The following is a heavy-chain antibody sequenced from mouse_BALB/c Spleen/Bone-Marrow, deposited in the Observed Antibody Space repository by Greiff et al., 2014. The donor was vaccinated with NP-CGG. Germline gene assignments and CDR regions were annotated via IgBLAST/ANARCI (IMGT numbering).Heavy chain of an antibody. CDR1: GYTFTDYN. V-gene: IGHV1S29*02. CDR2: IFPYNGGA. J-gene: IGHJ2*01. D-gene: IGHD2-4*01. Sequence: EVQLQQSGPELVKPGASVKISCKASGYTFTDYNMHWVKLSHGKSLEWIGYIFPYNGGADYDQKFRSRATLTVDTSSTTAYMELRSLTSEDSAVYNCSSAANYDPHFDYWGQGTTLAVSS. CDR3: SSAANYDPHFDY.